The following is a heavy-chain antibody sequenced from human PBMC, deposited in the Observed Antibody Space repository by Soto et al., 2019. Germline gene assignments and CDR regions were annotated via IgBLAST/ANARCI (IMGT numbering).Heavy chain of an antibody. J-gene: IGHJ6*02. CDR3: ARYTCTSTSCYLSGMDV. Sequence: PGGSLRLSCAGSGFIFSSYAMSWVRQAPGKGLEWVANIKQDGSEKYYVDSVNGRFTISRDNAKNSLYLQMNSLRAEDTAVYYCARYTCTSTSCYLSGMDVWGQGTTVTVSS. CDR1: GFIFSSYA. CDR2: IKQDGSEK. V-gene: IGHV3-7*03. D-gene: IGHD2-2*01.